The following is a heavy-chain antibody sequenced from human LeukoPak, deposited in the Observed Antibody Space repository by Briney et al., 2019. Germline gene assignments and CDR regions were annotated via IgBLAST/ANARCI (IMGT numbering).Heavy chain of an antibody. CDR2: IKQDGSEK. Sequence: GGSLRLSCAASGLTFSSYWMSWVRQAPGKGLEWVANIKQDGSEKYYVDSVKGRFTISRDNAKNSLYLQMNSLRAEDTAVYYCARVRQSWTSRGEENWFDPWGQGTLVTVSS. D-gene: IGHD3/OR15-3a*01. J-gene: IGHJ5*02. CDR1: GLTFSSYW. V-gene: IGHV3-7*04. CDR3: ARVRQSWTSRGEENWFDP.